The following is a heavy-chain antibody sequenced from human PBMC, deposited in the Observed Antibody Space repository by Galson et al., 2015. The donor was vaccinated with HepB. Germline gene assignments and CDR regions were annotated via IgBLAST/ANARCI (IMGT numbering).Heavy chain of an antibody. V-gene: IGHV1-69*13. CDR3: ARGRDHGDYGSKDY. Sequence: SVKVSCKASGGTFSSYAISWVRQAPGQGLEWMGGIIPIFGTANYAQKFQGRVTITADESTSTAYMELSSLRSEGTAVYYCARGRDHGDYGSKDYWGQGTLVTVSS. J-gene: IGHJ4*02. D-gene: IGHD4-17*01. CDR2: IIPIFGTA. CDR1: GGTFSSYA.